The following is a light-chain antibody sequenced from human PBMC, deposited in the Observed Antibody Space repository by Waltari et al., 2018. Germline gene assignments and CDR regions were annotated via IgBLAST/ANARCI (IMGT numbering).Light chain of an antibody. V-gene: IGKV1-12*01. Sequence: DIQMTQSPSSVSASVGDRVTITCRTSQDISRWLAWYPQKPGKAPKLLIYAASTLRSGVPSRFSGSGSGTDFTLTISSLQPEDFATYYCQQADSFPPTFGGGTRVEIK. CDR1: QDISRW. J-gene: IGKJ4*01. CDR3: QQADSFPPT. CDR2: AAS.